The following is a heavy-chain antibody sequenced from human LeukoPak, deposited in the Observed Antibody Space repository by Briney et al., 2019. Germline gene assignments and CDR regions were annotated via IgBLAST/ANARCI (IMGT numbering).Heavy chain of an antibody. Sequence: GGSLRLSCAASGFTFSSYAMSWVRQAPGKGLEWVSAISGSGGSTYYADSVKGRFAISRDNSKNTLYLQMNSLRAEDTAVYYCAKVYSGWYHFYFDYWGQGTLVTVSS. J-gene: IGHJ4*02. D-gene: IGHD6-19*01. CDR2: ISGSGGST. V-gene: IGHV3-23*01. CDR1: GFTFSSYA. CDR3: AKVYSGWYHFYFDY.